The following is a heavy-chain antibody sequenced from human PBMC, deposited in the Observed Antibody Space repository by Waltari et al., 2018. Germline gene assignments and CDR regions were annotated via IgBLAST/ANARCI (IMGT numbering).Heavy chain of an antibody. CDR3: AMHTEPTAAGTYYYYYMDV. CDR2: IYTSGST. J-gene: IGHJ6*03. Sequence: QVQLPESGPGLVKPSETLSLTCTVSGGSISSYYWSWIRQPAGKGLEWIGRIYTSGSTNYNPSLKSRVTMSVDTSKNQFSLKLSSVTAADTAVYYCAMHTEPTAAGTYYYYYMDVWGKGTTVTVSS. D-gene: IGHD6-13*01. CDR1: GGSISSYY. V-gene: IGHV4-4*07.